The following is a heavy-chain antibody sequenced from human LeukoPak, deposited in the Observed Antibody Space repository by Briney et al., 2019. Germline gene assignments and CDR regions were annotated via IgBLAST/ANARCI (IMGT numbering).Heavy chain of an antibody. CDR1: GGSFSGYY. J-gene: IGHJ6*03. Sequence: SETLSLTCAVYGGSFSGYYWSWIRQPPGKGLEWIGEINHSGSTNYNPSLKSRVTISVDTSKNQFSLKLSSVTAADTAVYYCARGGGYYYYMDVWGKGTTVTVSS. D-gene: IGHD3-10*01. V-gene: IGHV4-34*01. CDR2: INHSGST. CDR3: ARGGGYYYYMDV.